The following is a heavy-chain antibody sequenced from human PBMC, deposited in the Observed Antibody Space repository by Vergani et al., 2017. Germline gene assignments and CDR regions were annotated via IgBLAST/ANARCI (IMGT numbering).Heavy chain of an antibody. J-gene: IGHJ6*03. CDR2: IIPILGIP. CDR3: AADQGYSYGLPYYMDV. D-gene: IGHD5-18*01. CDR1: GYTFTSYG. Sequence: QVQLVQSGAEVKKPGASVKVSCKASGYTFTSYGISWVRQAPGQGLEWMGWIIPILGIPNYAQQFQGRVTITADKSTSTAYMELSSLRSEDTAVYYCAADQGYSYGLPYYMDVWGKGTTVTVSS. V-gene: IGHV1-69*10.